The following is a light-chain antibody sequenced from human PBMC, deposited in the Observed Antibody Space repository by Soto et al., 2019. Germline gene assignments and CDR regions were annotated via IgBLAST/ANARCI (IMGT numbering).Light chain of an antibody. Sequence: QSVLTQPASVSGSPGQSITISCTGTSSDVGGYNYVSWYQQHPGKAPKLIIYEVSNRPSGVSNRFSGSKSGNTASLTISGLQAEAEANYYCSSYTSSNTLDWVFGGGTKLTVL. J-gene: IGLJ3*02. CDR1: SSDVGGYNY. CDR3: SSYTSSNTLDWV. V-gene: IGLV2-14*01. CDR2: EVS.